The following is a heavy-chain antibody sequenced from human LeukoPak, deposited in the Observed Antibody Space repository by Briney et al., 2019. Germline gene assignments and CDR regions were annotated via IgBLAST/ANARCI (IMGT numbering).Heavy chain of an antibody. CDR3: ARAASSYDSSGYTSSYYYDY. V-gene: IGHV4-4*07. Sequence: SETLSLTCTVSGGSISSYYWSWIRQPAGKGLEWIGRIYTSGSTNYNPSLKSRVTMSVDTSKNQFSLKLSSVTAADTAVYYCARAASSYDSSGYTSSYYYDYWGQGTLVTVSS. CDR1: GGSISSYY. J-gene: IGHJ4*02. D-gene: IGHD3-22*01. CDR2: IYTSGST.